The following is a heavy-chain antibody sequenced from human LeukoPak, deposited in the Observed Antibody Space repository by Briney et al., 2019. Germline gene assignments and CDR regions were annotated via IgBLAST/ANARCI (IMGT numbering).Heavy chain of an antibody. CDR3: ARDSGWGLWFEVDAFDI. Sequence: SETLSLTCTVSGGSISSSSYYWGWIRQPPGKGLEWIGSIYYSGSTYYNPSLKSRVTISVDTSKNQFSLKLSSVTAADTAVYYCARDSGWGLWFEVDAFDIWGQGTMVTVSS. CDR1: GGSISSSSYY. CDR2: IYYSGST. J-gene: IGHJ3*02. D-gene: IGHD3-10*01. V-gene: IGHV4-39*07.